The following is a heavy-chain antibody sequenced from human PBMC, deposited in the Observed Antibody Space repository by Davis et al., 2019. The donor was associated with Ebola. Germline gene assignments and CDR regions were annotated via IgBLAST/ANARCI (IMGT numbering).Heavy chain of an antibody. V-gene: IGHV3-48*01. CDR2: IGAGGGDI. CDR3: AEGGTNNFLGAN. D-gene: IGHD2-8*01. J-gene: IGHJ4*02. Sequence: GESLKISCAASRFTFSNYAMYWFRLAPGKGLEWVSHIGAGGGDISYADSVKGRFTISRDDSKNTLYLQMDSLRAEDTAVFYCAEGGTNNFLGANWGQGTLVTVSS. CDR1: RFTFSNYA.